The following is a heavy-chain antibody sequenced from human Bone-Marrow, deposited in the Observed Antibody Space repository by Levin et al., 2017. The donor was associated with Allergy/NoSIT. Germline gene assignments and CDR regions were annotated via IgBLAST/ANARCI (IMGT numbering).Heavy chain of an antibody. V-gene: IGHV1-69*01. CDR2: IIPIFGTA. Sequence: GGSLRLSCKASGGTFSSYAISWVRQAPGQGLEWMGGIIPIFGTANYAQKFQGRVTITADESTSTAYMELSSLRSEDTAVYYCARGKDTAMVDYYYYGMDGWGQGTTVTVSS. CDR1: GGTFSSYA. CDR3: ARGKDTAMVDYYYYGMDG. D-gene: IGHD5-18*01. J-gene: IGHJ6*02.